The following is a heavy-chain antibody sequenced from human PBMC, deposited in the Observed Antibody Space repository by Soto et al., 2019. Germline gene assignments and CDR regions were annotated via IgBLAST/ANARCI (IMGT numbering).Heavy chain of an antibody. CDR3: AKDIVVVVAAGGNAFDI. Sequence: PGGSQRLSCTASGFTFRSYAMSWVRQAPGKGLEWVSAISGSGGSTYYADSVKGRFTISRDNSKNTLYLQMNSLRAEDTAVYYCAKDIVVVVAAGGNAFDIWGQGTMVTVS. CDR1: GFTFRSYA. V-gene: IGHV3-23*01. CDR2: ISGSGGST. J-gene: IGHJ3*02. D-gene: IGHD2-15*01.